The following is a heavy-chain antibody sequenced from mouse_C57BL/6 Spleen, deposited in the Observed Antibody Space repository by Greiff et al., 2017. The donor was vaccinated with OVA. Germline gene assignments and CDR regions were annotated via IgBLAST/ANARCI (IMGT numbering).Heavy chain of an antibody. CDR3: ARWGLVYWYFDV. Sequence: VQLKESGPELVKPGASVKMSCKASGYTFTDYNMHWVKQSHGKSLEWIGYINPNNGGTSYNQKFKGKATLTVNKSSSTAYMELRSLTSEDSAVYYCARWGLVYWYFDVWGTGTTVTVSS. CDR2: INPNNGGT. CDR1: GYTFTDYN. V-gene: IGHV1-22*01. J-gene: IGHJ1*03.